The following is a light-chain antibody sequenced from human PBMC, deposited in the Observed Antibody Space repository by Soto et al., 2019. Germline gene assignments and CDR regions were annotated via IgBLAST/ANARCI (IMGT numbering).Light chain of an antibody. CDR1: QSVDRW. J-gene: IGKJ1*01. V-gene: IGKV1-5*01. CDR3: QQYNSYSET. Sequence: DIQMTQSPSTLSASLGYRLTITCLASQSVDRWLAWYQQKPGKAPKLLIYDASSLESGVPSRFSGSGSGTEFTLTISSLQPDDFAPYYCQQYNSYSETFGKGTKVDIK. CDR2: DAS.